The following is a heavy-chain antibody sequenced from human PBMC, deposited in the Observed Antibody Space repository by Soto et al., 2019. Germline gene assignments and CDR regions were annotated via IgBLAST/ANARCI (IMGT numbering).Heavy chain of an antibody. V-gene: IGHV3-33*01. J-gene: IGHJ4*02. CDR2: IWYDGSNK. D-gene: IGHD4-17*01. CDR3: ARDKQGYGDYPDY. CDR1: GFTFSSYG. Sequence: VGSLRLSCAASGFTFSSYGMHWVRQAPGKGLEWVAVIWYDGSNKYYADSVKGRFTISRDNSKNTLYLQMNSLRAEDTAVYYCARDKQGYGDYPDYWGQGTLVTVSS.